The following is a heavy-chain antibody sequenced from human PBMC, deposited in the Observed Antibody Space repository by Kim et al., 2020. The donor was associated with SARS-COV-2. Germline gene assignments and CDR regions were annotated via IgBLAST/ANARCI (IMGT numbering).Heavy chain of an antibody. D-gene: IGHD3-10*01. CDR3: AKRPGSYHPNWFDP. V-gene: IGHV4-4*02. Sequence: SETLSLTCAVSGGSISSSNWWSWVRQPPGKGLEWIGEIYHSGSTNYNPSLKSRVTISVDKSKNQFSLKLSSVTAADTAVYYCAKRPGSYHPNWFDPWGQGTLVTVSS. J-gene: IGHJ5*02. CDR1: GGSISSSNW. CDR2: IYHSGST.